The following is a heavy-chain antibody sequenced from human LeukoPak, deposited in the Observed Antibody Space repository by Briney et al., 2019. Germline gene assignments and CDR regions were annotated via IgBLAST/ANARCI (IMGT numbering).Heavy chain of an antibody. V-gene: IGHV3-7*01. J-gene: IGHJ6*02. CDR3: ARDMDV. Sequence: GGSPRLSCVVSGFTSSEHYIDWARQAPGKGLEWVANIKQDGSEKYYVDSVKGRFTISRDNAKNSLFLQMNSLRAEDTAMYYCARDMDVWGQGTTVTVSS. CDR1: GFTSSEHY. CDR2: IKQDGSEK.